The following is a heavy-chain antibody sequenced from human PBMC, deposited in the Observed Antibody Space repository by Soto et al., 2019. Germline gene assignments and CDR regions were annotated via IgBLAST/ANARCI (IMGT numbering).Heavy chain of an antibody. D-gene: IGHD5-18*01. CDR3: ARAVDTAMVRNLGFDY. V-gene: IGHV3-21*01. CDR1: GFTFSSYS. Sequence: GSLRLSCAASGFTFSSYSMNWVRQAPGKGLEWVSSISSSSYIYYADSVKGRFTISRDNAKNSLYLQMNSLRAEDTAVYYCARAVDTAMVRNLGFDYWGQGTLVTVSS. J-gene: IGHJ4*02. CDR2: ISSSSYI.